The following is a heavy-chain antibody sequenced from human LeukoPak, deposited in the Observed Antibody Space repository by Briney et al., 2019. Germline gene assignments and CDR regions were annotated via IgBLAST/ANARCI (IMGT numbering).Heavy chain of an antibody. CDR2: INPNSGGT. J-gene: IGHJ4*02. Sequence: ASVKVSCKASGYTFTGYYMHWVRQAPGQGLEWMGWINPNSGGTNYAQKFQGRVTMTRDTSISTAYMELSRLRSDDTAVYYCARGGRVTMIVVVLVDYWGQGTLVTVSS. V-gene: IGHV1-2*02. CDR3: ARGGRVTMIVVVLVDY. CDR1: GYTFTGYY. D-gene: IGHD3-22*01.